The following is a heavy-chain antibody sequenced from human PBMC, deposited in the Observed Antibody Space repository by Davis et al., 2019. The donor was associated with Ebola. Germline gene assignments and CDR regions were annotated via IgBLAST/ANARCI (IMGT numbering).Heavy chain of an antibody. V-gene: IGHV1-18*01. J-gene: IGHJ4*02. CDR3: ARDSYYDFWSGYYTYFDY. D-gene: IGHD3-3*01. CDR1: GYTFTSYD. Sequence: ASVKVSCKASGYTFTSYDINWVRQATGQGLEWMGWMNPNSGNTNYAQKLQGRVTMTTDTSTSTAYMELRSLRSDDTAVYYCARDSYYDFWSGYYTYFDYWGQGTLVTVSS. CDR2: MNPNSGNT.